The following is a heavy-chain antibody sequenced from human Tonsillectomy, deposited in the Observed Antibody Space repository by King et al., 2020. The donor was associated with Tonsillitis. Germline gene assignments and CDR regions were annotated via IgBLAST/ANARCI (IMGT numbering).Heavy chain of an antibody. D-gene: IGHD3-22*01. V-gene: IGHV3-49*03. CDR3: TRVGAHSSGYPGVSHAYAFDI. CDR1: GFTFGDYA. J-gene: IGHJ3*02. CDR2: IRSKAYGGTT. Sequence: VQLVESGGGLVQPGRSLRLSCTASGFTFGDYAMSWFRQAPGKGLEWVGFIRSKAYGGTTEYAASVKGRFTISRDDSKSIAYLQMNSLKTEDTAVYYCTRVGAHSSGYPGVSHAYAFDIWGQGTMVTVSS.